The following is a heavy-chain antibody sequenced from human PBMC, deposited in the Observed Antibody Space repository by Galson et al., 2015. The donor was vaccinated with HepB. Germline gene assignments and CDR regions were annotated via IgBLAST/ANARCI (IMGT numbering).Heavy chain of an antibody. V-gene: IGHV5-51*03. CDR1: GYSFTSYW. Sequence: SGAEVKKPGESLKISCKGSGYSFTSYWIGWVRPMPGKGLEWMGIIYPDDSDTRYSSSFQGQVSISADKSISTAYLQWSSLKASDTAMYYCATTHVGPMAGFRGPPDDWYFDLWGRGTLVTVSS. D-gene: IGHD6-19*01. CDR2: IYPDDSDT. CDR3: ATTHVGPMAGFRGPPDDWYFDL. J-gene: IGHJ2*01.